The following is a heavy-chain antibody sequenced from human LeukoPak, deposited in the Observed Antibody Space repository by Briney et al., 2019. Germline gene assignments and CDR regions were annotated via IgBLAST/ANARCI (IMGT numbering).Heavy chain of an antibody. CDR1: GFIFSGYW. J-gene: IGHJ4*02. Sequence: GSLRLSCAASGFIFSGYWMTWVRQAPGKGLEWIGEINHSGSTNYNPSLKSRVTISVDTSKNQFSLKLSSVTAADTAVYYCARSREWELLSSFDSWGQGTLVTVSS. CDR3: ARSREWELLSSFDS. D-gene: IGHD1-26*01. CDR2: INHSGST. V-gene: IGHV4-34*01.